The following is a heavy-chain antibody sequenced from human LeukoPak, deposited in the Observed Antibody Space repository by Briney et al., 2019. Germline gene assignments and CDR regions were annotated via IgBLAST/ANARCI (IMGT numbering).Heavy chain of an antibody. D-gene: IGHD2-2*01. CDR3: ARDHAYRADY. Sequence: GGSLRLSCAASGFTFSSYAMSWVRQAPGKGLERVANINQDESKKYYADSVKGRFTISRDNAKNSLYLQMSSLTAEDTAIYYCARDHAYRADYWGQGTLVTVSS. CDR1: GFTFSSYA. J-gene: IGHJ4*02. CDR2: INQDESKK. V-gene: IGHV3-7*01.